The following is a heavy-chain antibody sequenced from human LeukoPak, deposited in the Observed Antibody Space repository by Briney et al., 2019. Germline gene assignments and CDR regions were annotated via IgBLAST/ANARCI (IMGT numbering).Heavy chain of an antibody. V-gene: IGHV5-51*01. D-gene: IGHD2-2*01. J-gene: IGHJ4*02. CDR2: ISPGDSDA. CDR3: ARRYCSSTSCNPYFFDY. CDR1: GYTFTNYY. Sequence: GEPLKVSCKGSGYTFTNYYIGWVRQTPGKGLEWMGIISPGDSDARYSPSFQGQVTISADKSISTAYLRWSSLKASDTAMYYCARRYCSSTSCNPYFFDYWGQGTLVTVSS.